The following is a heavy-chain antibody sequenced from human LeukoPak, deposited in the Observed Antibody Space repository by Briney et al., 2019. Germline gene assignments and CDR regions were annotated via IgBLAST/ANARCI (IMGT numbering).Heavy chain of an antibody. CDR1: GFTFSSYS. V-gene: IGHV3-21*01. CDR2: ISSSSSYI. CDR3: ARDLRSGGYDYFSVRVIANWFDP. Sequence: PGGSLRLSCAASGFTFSSYSKNWVRQAPGKGLEWVSSISSSSSYIYYADSVKGRFTISRDNAKNSLYLQMNSLRAEDTAVYYCARDLRSGGYDYFSVRVIANWFDPWGQGTLVTVSS. D-gene: IGHD5-12*01. J-gene: IGHJ5*02.